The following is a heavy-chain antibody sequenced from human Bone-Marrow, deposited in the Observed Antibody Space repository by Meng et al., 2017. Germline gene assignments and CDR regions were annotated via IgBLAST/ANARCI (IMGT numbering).Heavy chain of an antibody. J-gene: IGHJ4*02. CDR2: IYHGGDT. D-gene: IGHD6-19*01. Sequence: QVPLQGSGPGLVKPSGTLSLTCVASGGSISSIAWWSWVRQPPGKGLEWIGEIYHGGDTNYNPSLKSRVTIAIDKSKNQFSLKLSSVTAADTAVYYCASWIYSCGWQWGQGALVTVSS. V-gene: IGHV4/OR15-8*02. CDR1: GGSISSIAW. CDR3: ASWIYSCGWQ.